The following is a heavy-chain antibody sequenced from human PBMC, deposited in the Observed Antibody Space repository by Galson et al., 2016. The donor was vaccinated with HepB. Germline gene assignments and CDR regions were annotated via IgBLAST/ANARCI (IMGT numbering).Heavy chain of an antibody. V-gene: IGHV3-53*01. Sequence: SLRLSCAGSGVSVSTSYISWVRQAPGKGLEWVSVMYNSGGTTYAESVRGRFTVSRDNSKNTLYLQMNGLRAEDTAVYYCAREFGGHCKDASCRYFDTWGQGTLVTVSS. J-gene: IGHJ4*02. CDR1: GVSVSTSY. CDR2: MYNSGGT. CDR3: AREFGGHCKDASCRYFDT. D-gene: IGHD3-16*01.